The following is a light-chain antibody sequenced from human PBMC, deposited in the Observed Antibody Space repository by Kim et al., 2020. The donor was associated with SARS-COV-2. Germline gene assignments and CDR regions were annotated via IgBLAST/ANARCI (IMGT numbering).Light chain of an antibody. V-gene: IGLV10-54*01. CDR2: RNN. J-gene: IGLJ2*01. CDR3: SAWDYSVNAWV. Sequence: QTATLTCTGDSNNVGNEGAAWLQQHPGHPPKLLFYRNNDRPSGISQRLSASRSGSTAFLTFTGLQPDDEADYYCSAWDYSVNAWVFGGGTQLTVL. CDR1: SNNVGNEG.